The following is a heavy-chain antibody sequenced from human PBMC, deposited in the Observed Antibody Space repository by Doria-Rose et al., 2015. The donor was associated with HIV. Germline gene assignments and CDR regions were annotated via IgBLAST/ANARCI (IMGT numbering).Heavy chain of an antibody. D-gene: IGHD3-10*01. J-gene: IGHJ6*03. Sequence: QVQLQESGPGLVKPAETLSLTCTVSGGSISSYYWNWIRQPPGKGLEWIGYIYSSGRTHYNSSLKSRVTISIDTSKNQFSLKRRSVAAADTAVYYCARFRPSRGIYYSLDVWGKGTTVTVSS. CDR2: IYSSGRT. CDR3: ARFRPSRGIYYSLDV. CDR1: GGSISSYY. V-gene: IGHV4-4*09.